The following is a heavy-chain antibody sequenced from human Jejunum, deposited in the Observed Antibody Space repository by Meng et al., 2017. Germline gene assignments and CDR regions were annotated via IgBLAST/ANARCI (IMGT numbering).Heavy chain of an antibody. V-gene: IGHV3-48*03. CDR3: ASARRMDI. Sequence: GGSLRLSCAASGFTFSSYEMNWVRQAPGKGLEWISYISGSSSTIYYADSVQGRFTISRDNAVNSLYLQMNGLKVEDTAVYYCASARRMDIWGQGTTVTVSS. J-gene: IGHJ6*02. CDR2: ISGSSSTI. CDR1: GFTFSSYE.